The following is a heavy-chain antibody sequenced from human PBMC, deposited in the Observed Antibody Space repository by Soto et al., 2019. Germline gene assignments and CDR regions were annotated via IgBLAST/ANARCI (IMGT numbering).Heavy chain of an antibody. D-gene: IGHD3-10*01. J-gene: IGHJ6*02. CDR2: VTNSGAST. CDR1: GFAFSSYA. CDR3: AKDHYQVLPQYGSDV. V-gene: IGHV3-23*01. Sequence: QTGGSLRLSCAASGFAFSSYAMTWVRQAPGKGLEWVSTVTNSGASTDYADSVKGRFTISRDNSKNTLYLQMSSLRAEDTAVYYCAKDHYQVLPQYGSDVWGQGTTVTVSS.